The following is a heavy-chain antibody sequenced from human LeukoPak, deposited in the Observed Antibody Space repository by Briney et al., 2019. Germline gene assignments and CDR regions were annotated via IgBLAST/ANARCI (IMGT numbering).Heavy chain of an antibody. D-gene: IGHD2-2*01. Sequence: ASVKVSCKASGYTFTSYDINWVRQATGQGLEWMGWMNPNSGNTRYAQKFQGRVTMTRNTSISTAYMELSSLRSEDTAVYYCLLGAAAWFDPWGQGTLVTVSS. CDR1: GYTFTSYD. CDR2: MNPNSGNT. J-gene: IGHJ5*02. CDR3: LLGAAAWFDP. V-gene: IGHV1-8*01.